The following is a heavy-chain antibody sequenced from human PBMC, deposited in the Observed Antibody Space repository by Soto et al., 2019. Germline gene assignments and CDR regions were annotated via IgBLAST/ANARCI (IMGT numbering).Heavy chain of an antibody. D-gene: IGHD2-2*02. CDR3: ARQGYCRNTACYTVDY. V-gene: IGHV5-51*01. J-gene: IGHJ4*02. Sequence: PGESLKISCTGSGYSFTNYWIGWVRQMPGKGLEWMGIIYPGDSNTRYSPSFQGQVTISADKSISTAYLQWSSLKASDTAMYFCARQGYCRNTACYTVDYWGQGTLVTVSS. CDR1: GYSFTNYW. CDR2: IYPGDSNT.